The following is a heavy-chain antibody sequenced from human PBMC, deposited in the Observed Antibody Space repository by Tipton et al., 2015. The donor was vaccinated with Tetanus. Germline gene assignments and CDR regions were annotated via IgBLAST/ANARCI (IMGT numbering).Heavy chain of an antibody. CDR3: ARANNEFPKKGPFDA. V-gene: IGHV4-4*07. CDR1: GDSLYNFY. Sequence: GLVKPSETLSLMCTVSGDSLYNFYWSWLRQPAGKGPEWIGRIYASGSANYRPSLEGRVTMSVDKSNNQVSLRMTSVTAADTAVYYCARANNEFPKKGPFDAWGQGRLVIVSS. D-gene: IGHD1-1*01. CDR2: IYASGSA. J-gene: IGHJ4*02.